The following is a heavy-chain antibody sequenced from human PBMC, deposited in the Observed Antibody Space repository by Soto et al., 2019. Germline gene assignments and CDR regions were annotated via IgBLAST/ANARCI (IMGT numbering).Heavy chain of an antibody. V-gene: IGHV6-1*01. CDR1: GDSVSSNSAA. Sequence: PSQTLSLTCAISGDSVSSNSAAWNWISQSPSRGLGWLGRTYYRSKWYNDYAVSVKSRITINPDTSKNQFSLQLNSVTPEDTAVYYCARVVAAAGYFGYWGQGTLVTVSS. CDR2: TYYRSKWYN. J-gene: IGHJ4*02. CDR3: ARVVAAAGYFGY. D-gene: IGHD6-13*01.